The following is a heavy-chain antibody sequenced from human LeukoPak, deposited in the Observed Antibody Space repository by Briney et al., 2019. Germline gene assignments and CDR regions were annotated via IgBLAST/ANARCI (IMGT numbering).Heavy chain of an antibody. CDR3: TKEGLPSGSSWSAWFDP. CDR2: MANDAKTT. D-gene: IGHD3-10*01. J-gene: IGHJ5*02. V-gene: IGHV3-30*18. Sequence: GGSLRLSCAASGFTFSSYEMNWVRQAPGKGLEWVAVMANDAKTTYYADSVKGRFTISRDNSKNTLYLQMNSLRADDTAVYYCTKEGLPSGSSWSAWFDPWGQGTLVTVSS. CDR1: GFTFSSYE.